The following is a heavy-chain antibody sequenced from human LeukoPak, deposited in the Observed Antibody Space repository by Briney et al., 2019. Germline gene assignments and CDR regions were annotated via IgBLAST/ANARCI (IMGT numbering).Heavy chain of an antibody. D-gene: IGHD1-1*01. CDR1: GYTFIVYY. V-gene: IGHV1-2*02. J-gene: IGHJ4*02. Sequence: GASVKVSCKASGYTFIVYYVHWVRQAPGQGLEWMGWINPNSGDTNFARKFQGRVTMTRDTSISTVYMELSRLTSDDTAVYYCARADWSMLDYWGQGTLVTVSS. CDR3: ARADWSMLDY. CDR2: INPNSGDT.